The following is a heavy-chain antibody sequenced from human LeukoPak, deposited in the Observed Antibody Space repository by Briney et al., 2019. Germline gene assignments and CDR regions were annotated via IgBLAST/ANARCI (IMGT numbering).Heavy chain of an antibody. D-gene: IGHD6-19*01. Sequence: ASVKVSCKASGYTFTGYYMHWVRQAPGQGLEWMGWINPNSGGTNYAQKFQGWVTMTRDTSISTAYMELSRLRSDDTAVYYCATGPGIAVAGLKYYFDYWGQGTLVTVSS. J-gene: IGHJ4*02. CDR2: INPNSGGT. CDR1: GYTFTGYY. V-gene: IGHV1-2*04. CDR3: ATGPGIAVAGLKYYFDY.